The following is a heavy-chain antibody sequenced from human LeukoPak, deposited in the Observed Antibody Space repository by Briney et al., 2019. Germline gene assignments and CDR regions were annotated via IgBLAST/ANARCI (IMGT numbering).Heavy chain of an antibody. V-gene: IGHV1-2*02. D-gene: IGHD5-18*01. CDR3: ARGGPRDTVMDDAFDI. Sequence: ASVKVSCKASGYTFTGFYMHWVRQAPGQGLEWMGWFNPHSGGTSYAQKFQGRVTMTRDTAISTAYMDLSNLRSDDTAVYYCARGGPRDTVMDDAFDIWGQGTLVTVSS. CDR2: FNPHSGGT. J-gene: IGHJ3*02. CDR1: GYTFTGFY.